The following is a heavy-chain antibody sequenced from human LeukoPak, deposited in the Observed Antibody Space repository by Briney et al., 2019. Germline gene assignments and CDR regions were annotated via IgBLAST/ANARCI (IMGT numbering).Heavy chain of an antibody. J-gene: IGHJ6*02. Sequence: SETLSLTCTVSGGSISSYYWSWIRQPPGKGLEWIGYIHYSGSTNYNPSLKSRVTISVDTSKNQFSLKLSSVTAADTAVYYCARRDYYYGMDVWGQGTTVTVSS. CDR1: GGSISSYY. V-gene: IGHV4-59*08. CDR2: IHYSGST. CDR3: ARRDYYYGMDV.